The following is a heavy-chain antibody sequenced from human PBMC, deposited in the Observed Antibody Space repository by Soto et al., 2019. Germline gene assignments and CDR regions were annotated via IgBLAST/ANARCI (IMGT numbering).Heavy chain of an antibody. V-gene: IGHV3-48*03. J-gene: IGHJ3*02. CDR1: GFTFSSYE. Sequence: GGSLRLSCAASGFTFSSYEMNWVRQAPGKGRDWVSYISSSGSTIYYADSVKGRFTISRDNAKNSLYLQMNSLRAEDTAVYYCARASAYYYDSSGYPLGAFDIWGQGTMVTVSS. D-gene: IGHD3-22*01. CDR3: ARASAYYYDSSGYPLGAFDI. CDR2: ISSSGSTI.